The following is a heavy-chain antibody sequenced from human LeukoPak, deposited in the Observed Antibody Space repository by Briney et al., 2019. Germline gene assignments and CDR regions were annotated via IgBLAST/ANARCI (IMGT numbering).Heavy chain of an antibody. D-gene: IGHD1-26*01. V-gene: IGHV1-69*05. CDR1: GGTFSSYA. Sequence: SVKVSCKASGGTFSSYAISWVRQAPGQGLEWMGGIIPIFGTANYAQEFQGRVTITTDESTSTAYMELSSLRSEDTAVYYCASRGSWGGNYFDYWGQGTLVTVSS. CDR3: ASRGSWGGNYFDY. J-gene: IGHJ4*02. CDR2: IIPIFGTA.